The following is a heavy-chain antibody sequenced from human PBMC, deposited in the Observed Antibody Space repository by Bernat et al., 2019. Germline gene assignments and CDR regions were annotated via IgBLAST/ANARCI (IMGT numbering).Heavy chain of an antibody. CDR1: GYSFTDYY. D-gene: IGHD2-2*01. Sequence: QVQLVQSGAEVEKPGASVKVSCKASGYSFTDYYLHWVRQAPGQGLEWVGRINPNSGGTNYAQKFQGRITMTRDTSVSTAYMELSRLRFDDAAVYYCARGRYCSSASCPLNMDVWGKGTTVTVSS. CDR3: ARGRYCSSASCPLNMDV. V-gene: IGHV1-2*06. CDR2: INPNSGGT. J-gene: IGHJ6*04.